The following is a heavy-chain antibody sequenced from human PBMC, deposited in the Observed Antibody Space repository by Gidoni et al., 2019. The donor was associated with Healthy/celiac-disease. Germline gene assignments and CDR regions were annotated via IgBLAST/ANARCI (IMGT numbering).Heavy chain of an antibody. D-gene: IGHD6-13*01. CDR2: IFSNDEK. CDR3: ARMSYSSSWYRVSYYYYMDV. Sequence: QVTLKESGPVLVKPTETLTLTCTVSGFSPSNDRMGVSWIRQPPGKALEWLAHIFSNDEKSYSTSLKSRLTISKDTSKSQVVLTMTNMDPVDTATYYCARMSYSSSWYRVSYYYYMDVWGKGTTVTVSS. CDR1: GFSPSNDRMG. J-gene: IGHJ6*03. V-gene: IGHV2-26*01.